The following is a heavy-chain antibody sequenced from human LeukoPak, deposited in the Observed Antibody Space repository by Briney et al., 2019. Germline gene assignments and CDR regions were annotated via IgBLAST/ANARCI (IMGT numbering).Heavy chain of an antibody. CDR1: GYSISSGYY. Sequence: SETLSLTCSVSGYSISSGYYWGWIRQPPGKGLEWIGGIYHSGSTYYNPSLKRRVTISVDTSKNQFSLKLSSVPAADTAVYYCARGNGGNGAFDIWGQGTMVTVSS. CDR2: IYHSGST. CDR3: ARGNGGNGAFDI. D-gene: IGHD4-23*01. V-gene: IGHV4-38-2*02. J-gene: IGHJ3*02.